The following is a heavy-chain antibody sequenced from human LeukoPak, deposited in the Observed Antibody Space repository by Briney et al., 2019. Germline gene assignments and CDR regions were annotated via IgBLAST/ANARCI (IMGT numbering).Heavy chain of an antibody. D-gene: IGHD3-9*01. Sequence: SVKVSCKGSGGTFSSYAISWVRQAPGQGLEWMGGIIPIFGTANYAQKFQGRVTITADKSTSTAYMELSSLRSEDTAVYYCARVRDKYYDILTGYYNGYYYYGMDVWGKGTTVTVSS. CDR2: IIPIFGTA. J-gene: IGHJ6*04. CDR3: ARVRDKYYDILTGYYNGYYYYGMDV. V-gene: IGHV1-69*06. CDR1: GGTFSSYA.